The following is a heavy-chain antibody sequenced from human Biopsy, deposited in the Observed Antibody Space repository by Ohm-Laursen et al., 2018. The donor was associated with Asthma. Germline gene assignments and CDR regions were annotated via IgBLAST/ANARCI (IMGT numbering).Heavy chain of an antibody. CDR1: GFTFSNYG. J-gene: IGHJ4*02. V-gene: IGHV3-30*18. D-gene: IGHD1-26*01. Sequence: RSLRLSCAASGFTFSNYGMHWVRQAPGKGLDWVAVISFDGSNKNYTDSVKGRFTIPRDNSRNTLHLQMNSLRAEDTAVYYCAKDVFPGWELRRGPDYWGQGTLVTVSA. CDR2: ISFDGSNK. CDR3: AKDVFPGWELRRGPDY.